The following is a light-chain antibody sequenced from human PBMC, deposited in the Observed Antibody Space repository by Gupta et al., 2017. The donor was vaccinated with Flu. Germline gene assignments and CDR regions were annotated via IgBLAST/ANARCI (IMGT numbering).Light chain of an antibody. CDR1: SSSIGSAT. Sequence: VSLTCAGGSSSIGSATVDWYQQVPGMAPRLLIVANNQRPAGVPGRFAGSKSGTSAYLAIRGLQPEEEGDYYCATWIDALSGPVFGGGTKLAVL. V-gene: IGLV1-44*01. J-gene: IGLJ2*01. CDR3: ATWIDALSGPV. CDR2: ANN.